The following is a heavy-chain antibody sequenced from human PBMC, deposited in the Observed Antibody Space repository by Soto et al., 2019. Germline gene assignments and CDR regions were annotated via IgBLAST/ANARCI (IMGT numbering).Heavy chain of an antibody. CDR3: ARIYCSSSSCYIDF. V-gene: IGHV3-7*03. CDR2: INQDGSQK. Sequence: GGSLRLSCAASGFTLSNYWMSWVRQAPGKGLEWVANINQDGSQKFYLDSVEGRFTISRDNARNSLYLQMNSLRAEDTAIYYCARIYCSSSSCYIDFWGQGILVTVSS. D-gene: IGHD2-2*02. CDR1: GFTLSNYW. J-gene: IGHJ4*02.